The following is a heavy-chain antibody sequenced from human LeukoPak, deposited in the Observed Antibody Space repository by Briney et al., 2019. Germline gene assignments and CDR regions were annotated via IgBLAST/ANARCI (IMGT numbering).Heavy chain of an antibody. V-gene: IGHV5-51*01. CDR2: IYSGDSDT. Sequence: GESLQISCKGSGYYFTNYWIGWIRQMPGKGLEWMGIIYSGDSDTRYSPSFQGQDTISADKSISTAYLQWSSLKASDTAMYYCARAPQFSSGWYGPFDYWGQGSLVTVSS. CDR3: ARAPQFSSGWYGPFDY. D-gene: IGHD6-19*01. J-gene: IGHJ4*02. CDR1: GYYFTNYW.